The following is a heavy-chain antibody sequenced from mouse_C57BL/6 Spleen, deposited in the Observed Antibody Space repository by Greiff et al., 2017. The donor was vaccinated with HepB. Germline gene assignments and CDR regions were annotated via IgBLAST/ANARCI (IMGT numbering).Heavy chain of an antibody. CDR1: GYTFTSYG. J-gene: IGHJ3*01. D-gene: IGHD2-5*01. CDR3: ASGGAYYSNYVAY. V-gene: IGHV1-81*01. CDR2: IYPRSGNT. Sequence: QVQLQQSGAELARPGASVKLSCKASGYTFTSYGISWVKQRTGQGLEWIGEIYPRSGNTYYNEKFKGKATLTADKSSSTAYMELRSLTSEDSAVYFCASGGAYYSNYVAYWGQGTLVTVSA.